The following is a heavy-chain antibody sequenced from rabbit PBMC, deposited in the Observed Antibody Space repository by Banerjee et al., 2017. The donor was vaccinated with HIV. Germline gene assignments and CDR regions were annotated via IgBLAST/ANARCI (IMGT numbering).Heavy chain of an antibody. CDR1: GFTLSSYC. CDR3: ARDAGYAGANL. J-gene: IGHJ4*01. CDR2: IYTGSGST. V-gene: IGHV1S40*01. Sequence: QSLEESGGDLVQPEGSLTLTCTASGFTLSSYCMCWVRQAPGKGLEWIACIYTGSGSTCYASWAKGRFTISKTSSTTVTLQMTSLPAADTATYFCARDAGYAGANLWGPGTLVTV. D-gene: IGHD4-2*01.